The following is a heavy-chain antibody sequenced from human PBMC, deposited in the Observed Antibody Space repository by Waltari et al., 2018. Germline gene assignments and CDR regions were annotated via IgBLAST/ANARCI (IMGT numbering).Heavy chain of an antibody. Sequence: QVQLVQSGAEVKKPGSSVKVSCKASGRTFSRHTITWVRQAPGPGLEWMGEFIPMFGTANYAQKFQGRDTITADESTSTAYMDLSSLRSEDTAVYYCATRGSGWLREDAFDIWGQGTMVTVSS. CDR2: FIPMFGTA. J-gene: IGHJ3*02. V-gene: IGHV1-69*01. CDR3: ATRGSGWLREDAFDI. D-gene: IGHD6-19*01. CDR1: GRTFSRHT.